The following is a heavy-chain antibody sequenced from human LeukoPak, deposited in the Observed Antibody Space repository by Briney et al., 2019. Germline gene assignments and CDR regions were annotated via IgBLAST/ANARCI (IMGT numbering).Heavy chain of an antibody. CDR1: GFTFDDYG. CDR2: INWNAGST. CDR3: AKGGDYGFSHFDY. Sequence: GGSLRLSCAASGFTFDDYGMSWVRQAPGKGLEWVSAINWNAGSTGYADSVKGRFTISRDNAKNSLYLQMNSLRAEDTAVYYCAKGGDYGFSHFDYWGRGTLVTVSS. D-gene: IGHD4-17*01. V-gene: IGHV3-20*04. J-gene: IGHJ4*02.